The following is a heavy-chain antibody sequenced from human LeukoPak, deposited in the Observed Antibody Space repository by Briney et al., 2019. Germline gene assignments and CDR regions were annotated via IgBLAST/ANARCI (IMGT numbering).Heavy chain of an antibody. D-gene: IGHD5-24*01. CDR3: ARHEEEDGYNANTFDY. J-gene: IGHJ4*02. V-gene: IGHV4-39*01. CDR2: IYYSGTI. CDR1: GGSIGSSNYF. Sequence: SETLSLTCTVSGGSIGSSNYFWGWIRQTPGMGLEWIGSIYYSGTIYYNPSLKSRVTISVDTSKNQFSLRLRSVTAADTAVYYCARHEEEDGYNANTFDYWGQGTLVTVSS.